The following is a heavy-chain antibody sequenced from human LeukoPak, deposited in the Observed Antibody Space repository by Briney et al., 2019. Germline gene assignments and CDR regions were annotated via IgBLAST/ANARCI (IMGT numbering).Heavy chain of an antibody. J-gene: IGHJ4*02. Sequence: PSETLSLTCSVSGGSISSGDYYSSWLRQPPGKTLEWLGYIYSSGRTTYSPSLKSRITISPHTSKNQFSLRLTSVTAADTAVYYCARVSDARHPDYWGQGTLVTVCS. V-gene: IGHV4-30-4*01. CDR2: IYSSGRT. CDR3: ARVSDARHPDY. CDR1: GGSISSGDYY.